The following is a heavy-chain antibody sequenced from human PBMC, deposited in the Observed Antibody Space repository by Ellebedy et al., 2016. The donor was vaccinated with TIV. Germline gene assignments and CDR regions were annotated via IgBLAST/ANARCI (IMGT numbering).Heavy chain of an antibody. V-gene: IGHV1-46*01. CDR3: AARGQMDFDY. CDR1: GYTFTSYY. CDR2: INPSGGST. D-gene: IGHD2-8*01. Sequence: AASVKVSCKASGYTFTSYYMQWVRQASGQGLEWMGTINPSGGSTSYAQKFQGRVTMTRDTSTNTMYMELSSLRSEDTAVYYCAARGQMDFDYWGQGTLVTVSS. J-gene: IGHJ4*02.